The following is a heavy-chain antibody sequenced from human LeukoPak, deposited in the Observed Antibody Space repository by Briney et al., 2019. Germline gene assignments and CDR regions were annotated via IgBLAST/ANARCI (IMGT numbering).Heavy chain of an antibody. CDR3: AREENDGDYVAY. CDR2: ISAYNGNT. D-gene: IGHD4-17*01. CDR1: GYTFTSYG. Sequence: ASVTASCKASGYTFTSYGISWVRQAPGQGVEGMGWISAYNGNTNYAQKLQGRVTMTTDTSTSTAYMELRSLRSDDTAVYYCAREENDGDYVAYWGQGTLVTVSS. V-gene: IGHV1-18*04. J-gene: IGHJ4*02.